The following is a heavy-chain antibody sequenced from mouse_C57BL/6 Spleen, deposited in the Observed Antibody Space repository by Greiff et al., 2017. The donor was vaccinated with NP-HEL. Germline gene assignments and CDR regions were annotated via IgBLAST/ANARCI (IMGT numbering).Heavy chain of an antibody. V-gene: IGHV1-54*01. D-gene: IGHD3-2*02. CDR1: GYAFTNYL. CDR3: ARSVRTAQAYYFDY. CDR2: INPGSGGT. J-gene: IGHJ2*01. Sequence: QVQLQQSGAELVRPGTSVKVSCKASGYAFTNYLIEWVKQRPGQGLEWIGVINPGSGGTNYNEKFKGKATLTADKSSSTAYMQLSSLTSEDSAVDFCARSVRTAQAYYFDYWGQGTTLTVSS.